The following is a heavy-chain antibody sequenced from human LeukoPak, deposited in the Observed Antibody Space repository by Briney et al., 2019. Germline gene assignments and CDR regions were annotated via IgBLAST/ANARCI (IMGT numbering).Heavy chain of an antibody. Sequence: PGGSLRLSCAASGFTFSIYNMNWVRQTPGKGLEWVSLISSSSGYIYYTDPVKGRFTISRDNAKNSLYLQMNSLRAEDSAVYYCARGSEWEPLYYFDYWGQGSLVTVSS. D-gene: IGHD1-26*01. CDR1: GFTFSIYN. CDR2: ISSSSGYI. CDR3: ARGSEWEPLYYFDY. J-gene: IGHJ4*02. V-gene: IGHV3-21*06.